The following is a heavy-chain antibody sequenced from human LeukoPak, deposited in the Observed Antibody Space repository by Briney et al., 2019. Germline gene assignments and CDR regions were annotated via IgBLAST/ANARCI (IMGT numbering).Heavy chain of an antibody. D-gene: IGHD4/OR15-4a*01. Sequence: GGSLRLSCAASGFTFSSHAMSWVRQAPGKGLEWVSAISGSGGSTYYADSVKGRFTISRDNSKNTLYLQMNSLRAEDTAVYYCAKDSGTAMVLYYFDYWGQGTLVTVSS. CDR2: ISGSGGST. CDR1: GFTFSSHA. CDR3: AKDSGTAMVLYYFDY. V-gene: IGHV3-23*01. J-gene: IGHJ4*02.